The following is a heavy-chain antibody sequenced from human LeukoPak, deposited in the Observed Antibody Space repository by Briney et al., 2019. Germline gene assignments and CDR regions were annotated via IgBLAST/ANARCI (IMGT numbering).Heavy chain of an antibody. J-gene: IGHJ4*02. V-gene: IGHV4-30-2*01. CDR1: GGSISSGGYS. Sequence: PSETLSLTCAVSGGSISSGGYSWSWIRQPPGEGLEWIGYIYHSGSTYYNPSLKSRVTISVDRSKNQFSLKLSSVTAADTAVYYCARGPITMVRGVPFDYWGQGTLVTVSS. CDR2: IYHSGST. CDR3: ARGPITMVRGVPFDY. D-gene: IGHD3-10*01.